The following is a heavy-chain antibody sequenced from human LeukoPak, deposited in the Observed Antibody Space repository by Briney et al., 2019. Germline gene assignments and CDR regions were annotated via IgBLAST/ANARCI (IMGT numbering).Heavy chain of an antibody. Sequence: GESLKISCKGFGYSFTTYWIGWVRQMPGKGLEWMGIIYPGDSDTRYSPSFQGQVTISADKSISTAYLQWSSLKASDTAMYYCARQSSTSRYPVDYWGQGTLVTVSS. CDR3: ARQSSTSRYPVDY. V-gene: IGHV5-51*01. D-gene: IGHD2-2*01. CDR2: IYPGDSDT. CDR1: GYSFTTYW. J-gene: IGHJ4*02.